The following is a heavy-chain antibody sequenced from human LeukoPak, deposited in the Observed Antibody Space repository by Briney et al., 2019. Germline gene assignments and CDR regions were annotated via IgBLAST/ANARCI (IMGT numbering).Heavy chain of an antibody. CDR2: IYHSGST. J-gene: IGHJ4*02. CDR3: ARGHVRSSSWNPPNFGY. CDR1: GVSVSNYY. D-gene: IGHD6-13*01. V-gene: IGHV4-59*02. Sequence: SETLSLTCTVSGVSVSNYYWSWVRQPPGKGLEWIGYIYHSGSTKYNPSLQSRVTMSFDTSKNELSLRLNSVTPADTAVYYCARGHVRSSSWNPPNFGYWGRGRLAAVSS.